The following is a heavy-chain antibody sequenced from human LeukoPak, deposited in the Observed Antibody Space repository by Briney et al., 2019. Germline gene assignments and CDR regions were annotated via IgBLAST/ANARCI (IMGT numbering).Heavy chain of an antibody. D-gene: IGHD2-15*01. J-gene: IGHJ5*02. CDR3: ARQPNIVVVDNWFDP. Sequence: PSETLSLTCAVYGGSFSGYYWSWIRQPPGKGLEWIGEINHSGSTNYNPSLKSRVTISVDTSKNRFSLKLSSVTAADTAVYYCARQPNIVVVDNWFDPWGQGTLVAVSS. CDR1: GGSFSGYY. V-gene: IGHV4-34*01. CDR2: INHSGST.